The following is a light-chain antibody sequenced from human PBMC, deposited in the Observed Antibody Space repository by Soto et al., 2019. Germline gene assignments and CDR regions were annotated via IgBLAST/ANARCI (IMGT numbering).Light chain of an antibody. Sequence: QSALTQPASVSGSPGQSITISCAGTMRDVGAYNLVSWYQQHPGRAPQPIIYEVRNRPSGISFRFSGSKSGNTASLTISALQAEDEADYYCSSYTSKSSLIFGGGTKLTVL. V-gene: IGLV2-14*01. CDR1: MRDVGAYNL. J-gene: IGLJ2*01. CDR2: EVR. CDR3: SSYTSKSSLI.